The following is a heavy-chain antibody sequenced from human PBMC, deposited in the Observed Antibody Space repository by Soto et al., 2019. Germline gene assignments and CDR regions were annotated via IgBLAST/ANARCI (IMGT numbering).Heavy chain of an antibody. D-gene: IGHD6-13*01. V-gene: IGHV3-23*01. CDR3: ARRGPGTYFDY. Sequence: GGSLRLSCGASGVTGSTSQMTWVSQAPGKGLEWVSVISGSGDSTYYADSVKGRFTISRDNSKNTLYLQMNSLRTEDTAVYYCARRGPGTYFDYWGQGTLVTVSS. CDR2: ISGSGDST. J-gene: IGHJ4*02. CDR1: GVTGSTSQ.